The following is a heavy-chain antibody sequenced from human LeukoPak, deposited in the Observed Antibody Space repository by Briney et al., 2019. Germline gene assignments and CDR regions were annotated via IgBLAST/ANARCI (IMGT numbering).Heavy chain of an antibody. D-gene: IGHD1-26*01. CDR3: AKAGIVGATTRNYLDY. CDR2: ISGSGGST. CDR1: GFTFSSYA. J-gene: IGHJ4*02. V-gene: IGHV3-23*01. Sequence: GGSLRLSCAASGFTFSSYAMSWVRQAPGEGLEWVSAISGSGGSTYYADSVKGRFTISRDNSKNTLYLQMNSLRAEDTAVYYCAKAGIVGATTRNYLDYWGQGTLVTVSS.